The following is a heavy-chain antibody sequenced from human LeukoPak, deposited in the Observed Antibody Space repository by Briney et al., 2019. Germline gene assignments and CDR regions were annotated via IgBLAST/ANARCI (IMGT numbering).Heavy chain of an antibody. J-gene: IGHJ4*02. Sequence: PGGSLRLSCAASGFTFSSYAMSWVRQAPGKGLEWVSAISGGGGTTVYADSVKGRFTISRDNSKNTLFLQMNRLRAEETAIYYCAKRYSQGTFDYWGQGTLVTVSS. CDR2: ISGGGGTT. D-gene: IGHD5-18*01. CDR1: GFTFSSYA. CDR3: AKRYSQGTFDY. V-gene: IGHV3-23*01.